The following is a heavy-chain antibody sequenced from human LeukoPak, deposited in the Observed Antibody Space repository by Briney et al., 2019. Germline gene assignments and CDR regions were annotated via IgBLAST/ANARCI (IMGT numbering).Heavy chain of an antibody. V-gene: IGHV4-59*01. D-gene: IGHD1-26*01. CDR3: ARDRRPIGIVDY. Sequence: SETLSLTCAVYGGSISSYYWSWIRQPPGKGLEWIGYIYYGGSTNYNPSLKSRVTISVDTSKNQFSLKLSSVTAADTAVYYCARDRRPIGIVDYWGQGTLVTVSS. J-gene: IGHJ4*02. CDR2: IYYGGST. CDR1: GGSISSYY.